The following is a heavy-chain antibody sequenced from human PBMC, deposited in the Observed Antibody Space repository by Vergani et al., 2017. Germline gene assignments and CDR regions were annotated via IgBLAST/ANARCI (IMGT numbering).Heavy chain of an antibody. V-gene: IGHV1-69*01. Sequence: QVQLVQSGAEVKKPGSSVKVSCKASGGTFSSYAISWVRQAPGQGLEWMGGIIPIFGTANYAQKFQGRVTITADESTSTAYMELSSLRSEDTAVYYCARDSLSGYGGGDCYSDFDYWGQGTLVTVSS. CDR1: GGTFSSYA. D-gene: IGHD2-21*02. CDR2: IIPIFGTA. CDR3: ARDSLSGYGGGDCYSDFDY. J-gene: IGHJ4*02.